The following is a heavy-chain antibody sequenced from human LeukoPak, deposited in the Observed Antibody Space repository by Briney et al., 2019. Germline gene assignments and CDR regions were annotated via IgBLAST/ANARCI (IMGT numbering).Heavy chain of an antibody. D-gene: IGHD1-1*01. V-gene: IGHV3-11*01. J-gene: IGHJ6*02. CDR2: ISSSGSTI. CDR3: ARGELAPGDYYYGMDV. CDR1: GFTFSDYY. Sequence: GGSLRLSCAASGFTFSDYYMSWIRQAPGKGLEWVSYISSSGSTIYYADSVKGRFTISRDNAKNSLYLQMNSLRAEDTAVYYCARGELAPGDYYYGMDVWGQGTTVTVSS.